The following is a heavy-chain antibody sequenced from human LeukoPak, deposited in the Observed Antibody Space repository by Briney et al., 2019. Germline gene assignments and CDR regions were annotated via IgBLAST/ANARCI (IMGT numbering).Heavy chain of an antibody. CDR2: ISSSSSTI. CDR3: ARVVGDSGSYLH. D-gene: IGHD3-10*01. V-gene: IGHV3-48*01. CDR1: GFTFSGYS. Sequence: GGSLRLSCAACGFTFSGYSMNWVRQDPGKGLEWFSYISSSSSTIHYADSVKGRFTISRDNVKNSLYLQMNSLRGEDTAVYYCARVVGDSGSYLHWGQGTLVTLSS. J-gene: IGHJ4*02.